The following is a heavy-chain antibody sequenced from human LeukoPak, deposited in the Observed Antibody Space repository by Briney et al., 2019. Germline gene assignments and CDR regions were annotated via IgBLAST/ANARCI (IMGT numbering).Heavy chain of an antibody. CDR1: GYTFTGYY. Sequence: ASVKVSCKASGYTFTGYYMHWVRQAPGQGLEWMGWINSNSGGTNYAQKFQGRVTMTRDTSTSTAYMELSRLRSDDTAVYYCARSPHILTGENFDYWGQGTLVTVSS. D-gene: IGHD3-9*01. J-gene: IGHJ4*02. V-gene: IGHV1-2*02. CDR2: INSNSGGT. CDR3: ARSPHILTGENFDY.